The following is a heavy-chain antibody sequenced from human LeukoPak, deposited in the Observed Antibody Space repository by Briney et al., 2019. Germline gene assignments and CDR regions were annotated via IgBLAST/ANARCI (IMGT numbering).Heavy chain of an antibody. J-gene: IGHJ5*02. Sequence: PSETLSLTCAVYGGSFSGYYWSWIRQPPGKGLEWIGEINHSGSTNYNPSLKSRVTISVDTSKNQFSLKLSSVTAADTAVYYCARVHIAASQNWFDPWGQGTLVTVSS. CDR3: ARVHIAASQNWFDP. CDR2: INHSGST. CDR1: GGSFSGYY. V-gene: IGHV4-34*01. D-gene: IGHD6-6*01.